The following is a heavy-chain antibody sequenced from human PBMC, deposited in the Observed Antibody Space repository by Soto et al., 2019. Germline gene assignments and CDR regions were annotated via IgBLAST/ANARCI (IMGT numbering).Heavy chain of an antibody. CDR3: ARERMDIVLVPAALLYYYYGMDV. V-gene: IGHV1-3*01. J-gene: IGHJ6*02. CDR1: GYTFTSYA. Sequence: ASVKVSCKASGYTFTSYAMHWVRQAPGQRLEWMGWINAGNGNTKYSQKFQGRVTITRDTSASTAYMELSSLRSEDTAVYYCARERMDIVLVPAALLYYYYGMDVWGQGTTVTVSS. CDR2: INAGNGNT. D-gene: IGHD2-2*03.